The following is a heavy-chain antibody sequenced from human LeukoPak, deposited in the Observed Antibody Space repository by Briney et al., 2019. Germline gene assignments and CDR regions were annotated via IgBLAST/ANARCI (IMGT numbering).Heavy chain of an antibody. Sequence: ASVKVSCEASGYTFTGYYMHWVRQAPGQGLEWMGRINPNSGGTNYAQKFQGRVTMTRDTSISTAYMELSRLRSDDTAVYYCAVLGYCSSTSCYSGESYYYYMDVWGKGTTVTVSS. CDR2: INPNSGGT. V-gene: IGHV1-2*06. CDR1: GYTFTGYY. D-gene: IGHD2-2*01. CDR3: AVLGYCSSTSCYSGESYYYYMDV. J-gene: IGHJ6*03.